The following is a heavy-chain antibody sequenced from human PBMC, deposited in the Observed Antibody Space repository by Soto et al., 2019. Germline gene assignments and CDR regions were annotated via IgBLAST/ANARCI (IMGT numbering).Heavy chain of an antibody. D-gene: IGHD4-17*01. CDR2: IYYSGST. Sequence: QLQLQESGPGLVKPSETLSLTCTVSGGSISSSSYYWGWIRQPPGKGLEWIGSIYYSGSTYYNPSLQSRVTISVDASKNQFSLKLSSVTAADTDVYYCARHDYGDYTPSGPWGQGTLVTVSS. J-gene: IGHJ5*02. CDR3: ARHDYGDYTPSGP. CDR1: GGSISSSSYY. V-gene: IGHV4-39*01.